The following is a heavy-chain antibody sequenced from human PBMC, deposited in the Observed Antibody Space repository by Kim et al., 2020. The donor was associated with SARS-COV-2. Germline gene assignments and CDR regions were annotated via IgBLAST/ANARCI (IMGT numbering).Heavy chain of an antibody. V-gene: IGHV3-66*01. Sequence: GGSLRLSCAASGFTVSSYYMSWVRQAPGKVLEWVSVIGSGGSSDYDAYVMGSFFTSRDSPSNKLFFRMNSMRTEDTPVYYYAAESGGTCSSGWNV. CDR2: IGSGGSS. J-gene: IGHJ6*01. CDR1: GFTVSSYY. D-gene: IGHD6-19*01. CDR3: AAESGGTCSSGWNV.